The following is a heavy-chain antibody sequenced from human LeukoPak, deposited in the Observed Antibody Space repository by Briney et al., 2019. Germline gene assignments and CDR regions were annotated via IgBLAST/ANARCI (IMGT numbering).Heavy chain of an antibody. D-gene: IGHD1-26*01. V-gene: IGHV4-30-4*07. CDR3: ARESPMSGNYIGADAFDM. Sequence: PSETLSLTCAVSGGSISSGGYSWSWIRQPPGKGLEWIGYIYYSGSTYYNPSLKSRVTISVDTSKNQFSLKLNSVTAADTAVYFCARESPMSGNYIGADAFDMWGQGTMVTVSS. J-gene: IGHJ3*02. CDR2: IYYSGST. CDR1: GGSISSGGYS.